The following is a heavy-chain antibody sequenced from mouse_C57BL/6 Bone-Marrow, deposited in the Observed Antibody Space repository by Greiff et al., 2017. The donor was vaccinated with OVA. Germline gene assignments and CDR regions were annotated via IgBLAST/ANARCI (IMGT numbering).Heavy chain of an antibody. J-gene: IGHJ3*01. V-gene: IGHV5-4*01. CDR2: ISDGGSYT. CDR1: GFTFSSYA. CDR3: ARDKGLRRFAY. Sequence: EVQGVESGGGLVKPGGSLKLSCAASGFTFSSYAMSWVRQTPEKRLEWVATISDGGSYTYYPDNVKGRFTISRDNAKNNLYLQMSHLKSEDTAMYYCARDKGLRRFAYWGQGTLVTVSA. D-gene: IGHD2-4*01.